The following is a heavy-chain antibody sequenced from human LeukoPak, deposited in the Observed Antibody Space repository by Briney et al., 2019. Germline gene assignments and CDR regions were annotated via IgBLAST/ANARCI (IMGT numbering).Heavy chain of an antibody. J-gene: IGHJ4*02. CDR3: AQSRLSSNYLDN. CDR1: GLTFSSY. D-gene: IGHD6-6*01. CDR2: FTGSNGGT. Sequence: GGSLRLSCAASGLTFSSYVNWVRQAPEKGLEWVSAFTGSNGGTYYADTVKGRFTISRDNSKDTLYLQMNGLRAEDTAVYYCAQSRLSSNYLDNWGQGSLVTVSS. V-gene: IGHV3-23*01.